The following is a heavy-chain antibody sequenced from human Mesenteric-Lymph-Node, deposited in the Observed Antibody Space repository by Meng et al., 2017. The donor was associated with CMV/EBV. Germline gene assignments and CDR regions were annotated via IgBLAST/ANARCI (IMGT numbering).Heavy chain of an antibody. D-gene: IGHD3-3*01. CDR3: ARVLPHFTIFGVVIIPKEDYYYYGMDV. Sequence: GGSLRLSCAASGFTFSSYSMNWVRQAPGKGLEWVSYISSSSSTIYYADSVKGRFTISRDNAKNSLYLQMNSLRAEDTAVYYCARVLPHFTIFGVVIIPKEDYYYYGMDVWGQGTTVTVSS. V-gene: IGHV3-48*04. J-gene: IGHJ6*02. CDR2: ISSSSSTI. CDR1: GFTFSSYS.